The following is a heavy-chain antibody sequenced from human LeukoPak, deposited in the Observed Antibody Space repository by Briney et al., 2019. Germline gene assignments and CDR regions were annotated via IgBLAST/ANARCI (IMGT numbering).Heavy chain of an antibody. Sequence: GGSLRLSCATSGFIFSNYWMTWVRQAPGKGLEWVANIKEDGSEKYYVDSVKGRFSISRDNAKNSVYLQMNSLRAEDTAVYYCAKRDCSGVSCYSRAIGHWGQGTLVTVSS. D-gene: IGHD2-15*01. V-gene: IGHV3-7*01. J-gene: IGHJ4*02. CDR3: AKRDCSGVSCYSRAIGH. CDR1: GFIFSNYW. CDR2: IKEDGSEK.